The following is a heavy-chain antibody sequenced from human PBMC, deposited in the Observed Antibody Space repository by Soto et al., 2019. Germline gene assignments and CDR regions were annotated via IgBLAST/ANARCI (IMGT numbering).Heavy chain of an antibody. V-gene: IGHV4-4*07. CDR3: ARAVTYYDFWSGYYRTYGMDV. CDR1: GGSISSYY. Sequence: SETLSLTCTVSGGSISSYYWSWIRQPAGKGLEWIGRIYTSGSTNYNPSLKSRVTMSVDTSKNQFSLKLSSVTAADTAVYYCARAVTYYDFWSGYYRTYGMDVWGQGTTVTVSS. D-gene: IGHD3-3*01. J-gene: IGHJ6*02. CDR2: IYTSGST.